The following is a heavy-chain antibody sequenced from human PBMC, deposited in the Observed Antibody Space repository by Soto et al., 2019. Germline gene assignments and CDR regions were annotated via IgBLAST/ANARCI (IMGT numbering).Heavy chain of an antibody. D-gene: IGHD1-1*01. CDR3: ARERTTGTYNY. CDR1: GFTFDDYA. J-gene: IGHJ4*02. Sequence: GGSLRLSCAASGFTFDDYAMHWVRQAPGKGLEWVSGISSSSGNIDYADSVKGRFTISRDNAKNSLYLQMNSLRAEDTAVYYCARERTTGTYNYWGQGTLVTVSS. V-gene: IGHV3-9*01. CDR2: ISSSSGNI.